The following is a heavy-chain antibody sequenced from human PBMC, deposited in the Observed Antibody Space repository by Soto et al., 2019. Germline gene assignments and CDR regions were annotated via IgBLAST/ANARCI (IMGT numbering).Heavy chain of an antibody. CDR3: ARDVAALYYHNSNYGGLLDF. J-gene: IGHJ4*02. V-gene: IGHV1-2*02. D-gene: IGHD3-22*01. CDR2: INPNSGGT. Sequence: ASVKVSCKASGYTSTGYYMHWVRQAPGQGLEWMGWINPNSGGTNYAQKFQGRVTISRDDAKNSLYLQMNSLRADGTAFYYCARDVAALYYHNSNYGGLLDFWGQGTLVTVSS. CDR1: GYTSTGYY.